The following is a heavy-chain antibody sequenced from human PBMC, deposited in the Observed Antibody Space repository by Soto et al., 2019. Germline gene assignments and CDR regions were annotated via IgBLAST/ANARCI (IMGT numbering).Heavy chain of an antibody. J-gene: IGHJ1*01. CDR3: ARSLFDHLAY. CDR1: GYRFASYR. CDR2: IDPSDSDI. D-gene: IGHD3-3*01. V-gene: IGHV5-51*01. Sequence: PGESLKISCKGSGYRFASYRIAWVRQMPGKGLEWMGIIDPSDSDIRYSPSFQGQVTISADKSISTAYLQWSSLKASDTAIYYCARSLFDHLAYCGHGTLVPVSS.